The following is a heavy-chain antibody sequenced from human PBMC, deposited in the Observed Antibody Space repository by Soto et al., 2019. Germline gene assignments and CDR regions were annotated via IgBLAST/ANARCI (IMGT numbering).Heavy chain of an antibody. CDR2: ISSSSSTI. V-gene: IGHV3-48*02. D-gene: IGHD3-16*02. CDR1: GFTFSSYS. Sequence: GGSLRLSCAASGFTFSSYSMNWVRQAPGKGLEWVSYISSSSSTIYYADSVKGRFTISRDNAKNSLYLQMNSLRDEDTAVYYCARGGKDYVWGSYRYYYGMDVWGQGTTVTVSS. CDR3: ARGGKDYVWGSYRYYYGMDV. J-gene: IGHJ6*02.